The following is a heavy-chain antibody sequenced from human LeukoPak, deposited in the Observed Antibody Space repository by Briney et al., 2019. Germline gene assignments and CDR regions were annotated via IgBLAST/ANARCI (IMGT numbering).Heavy chain of an antibody. Sequence: SETLSLTCTVSGGSISSYYWTWIRQPPGKGLEWIGYTFYSGGSNYNPSLKSRVTISVDTSKNHFSLKLSSVTAADTAVYYCARLGSTFHIWGQGTMVTVSS. CDR2: TFYSGGS. V-gene: IGHV4-59*08. J-gene: IGHJ3*02. D-gene: IGHD2-2*01. CDR1: GGSISSYY. CDR3: ARLGSTFHI.